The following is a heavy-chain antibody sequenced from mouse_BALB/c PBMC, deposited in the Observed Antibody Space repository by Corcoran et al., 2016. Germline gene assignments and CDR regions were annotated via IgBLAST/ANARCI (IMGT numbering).Heavy chain of an antibody. J-gene: IGHJ4*01. V-gene: IGHV1-81*01. CDR1: GYTFTDYV. CDR3: ARFRNYYGSSYAMDY. D-gene: IGHD1-1*01. Sequence: QVQLQQSGPELVKPGASVKMSCKASGYTFTDYVISWVKQRTGQGLEWIGEIYPGSGSTYYNEKFKGKATLTADKSSNTAYMQLSSLTSEDSAVYFCARFRNYYGSSYAMDYWGQGTSVTVSS. CDR2: IYPGSGST.